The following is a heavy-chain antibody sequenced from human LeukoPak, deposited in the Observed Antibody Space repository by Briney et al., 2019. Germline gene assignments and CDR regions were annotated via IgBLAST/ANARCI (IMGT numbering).Heavy chain of an antibody. CDR2: ISWDGGST. D-gene: IGHD6-6*01. J-gene: IGHJ6*03. Sequence: GGSLRLSCAASGFTFSTYAMSWVRQGPGKGLEWVSLISWDGGSTYYADSVKGRFTISRDNSKNSLYLQMNSLRTEDTALYYCAKDPTSYPEYSSSGGYMDVWGKGTTVTVS. CDR3: AKDPTSYPEYSSSGGYMDV. CDR1: GFTFSTYA. V-gene: IGHV3-43*02.